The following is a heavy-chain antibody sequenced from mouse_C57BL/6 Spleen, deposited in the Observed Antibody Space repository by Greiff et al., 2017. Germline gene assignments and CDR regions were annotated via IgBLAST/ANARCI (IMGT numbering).Heavy chain of an antibody. CDR1: GFTFSSYA. J-gene: IGHJ1*03. CDR3: TGNYEWYFDV. D-gene: IGHD2-1*01. CDR2: ISSGGDYI. Sequence: EVQVVESGAGLVKPGGSLKLSCAASGFTFSSYAMSWVRQTPVTRLEWVAYISSGGDYIYYADTVKGRFTISRDNARNTLYLQMSSLKSEDTAMYYCTGNYEWYFDVWGTGTTVTVSS. V-gene: IGHV5-9-1*02.